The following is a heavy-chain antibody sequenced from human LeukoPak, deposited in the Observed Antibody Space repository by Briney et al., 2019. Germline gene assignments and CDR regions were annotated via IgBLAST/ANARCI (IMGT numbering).Heavy chain of an antibody. CDR1: GFNFANYV. V-gene: IGHV3-7*05. J-gene: IGHJ4*02. D-gene: IGHD4-23*01. Sequence: GGSLRLSCAASGFNFANYVMSWVRQAPGKGLERVANIKEDGSETYYVDSVKGRFTISRDNAKNSLYLQMNSLRAEDTAVYYCARDQGWQQFDYWGQGTLVTVSS. CDR2: IKEDGSET. CDR3: ARDQGWQQFDY.